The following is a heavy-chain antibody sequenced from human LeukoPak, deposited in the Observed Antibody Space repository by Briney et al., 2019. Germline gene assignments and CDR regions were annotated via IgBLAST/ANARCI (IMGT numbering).Heavy chain of an antibody. CDR3: ARVGSIVVVPAAILEDY. J-gene: IGHJ4*02. V-gene: IGHV1-2*02. CDR2: INPNSGGT. CDR1: GYTFTGYY. Sequence: ASVKVPCKASGYTFTGYYMHWVRQAPGQGLEWMGWINPNSGGTNYAQKFQGRVTMTRDTSISTAYMELSRLRSDDTAVYYCARVGSIVVVPAAILEDYWGQGTLVTVSS. D-gene: IGHD2-2*02.